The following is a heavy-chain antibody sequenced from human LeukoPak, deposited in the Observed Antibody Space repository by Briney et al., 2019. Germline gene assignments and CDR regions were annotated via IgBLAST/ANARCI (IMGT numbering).Heavy chain of an antibody. CDR1: GFTLTTYS. CDR3: ASAEHNAWHNFKS. V-gene: IGHV3-30*04. J-gene: IGHJ4*02. CDR2: ISNDGSQT. D-gene: IGHD1/OR15-1a*01. Sequence: GRSLRLSCAASGFTLTTYSMHWVRQAPGKGLEWLSIISNDGSQTYYAESVRGRFTIPRDTSQNTLYLQMRSLTTEDTAVYYCASAEHNAWHNFKSWGQGTLVTVSS.